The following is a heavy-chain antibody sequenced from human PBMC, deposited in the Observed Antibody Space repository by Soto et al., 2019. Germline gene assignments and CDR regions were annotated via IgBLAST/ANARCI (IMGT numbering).Heavy chain of an antibody. CDR3: AITDGEDYYYGMDV. Sequence: XESLTISGKGSGDSFTSYWISWVRQMRGKGLEWMGRIDPSDSYTNCSPSFQGHVTISADKSISTAYLHWSSLKASDTAMYYCAITDGEDYYYGMDVWGQGTTVTVSS. CDR1: GDSFTSYW. CDR2: IDPSDSYT. J-gene: IGHJ6*02. V-gene: IGHV5-10-1*01. D-gene: IGHD3-10*01.